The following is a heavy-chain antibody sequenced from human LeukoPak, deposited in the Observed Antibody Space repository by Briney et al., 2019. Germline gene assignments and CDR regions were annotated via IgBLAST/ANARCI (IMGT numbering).Heavy chain of an antibody. CDR2: IYTSGST. V-gene: IGHV4-4*07. CDR1: GGSISSYY. Sequence: PSETLSLTCTVSGGSISSYYWSWIRQPAGKGLEWIGRIYTSGSTNYNPSLKSRVTMSVDTSKYQFSLKLSSVTAADTAVYYCARENYQQLVHPFDYWGQGTLVTVSS. J-gene: IGHJ4*02. D-gene: IGHD6-13*01. CDR3: ARENYQQLVHPFDY.